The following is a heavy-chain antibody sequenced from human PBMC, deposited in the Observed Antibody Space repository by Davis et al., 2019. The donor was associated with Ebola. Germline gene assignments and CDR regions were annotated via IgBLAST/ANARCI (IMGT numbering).Heavy chain of an antibody. CDR3: TRWATDYNTIGDY. V-gene: IGHV3-73*01. J-gene: IGHJ4*02. D-gene: IGHD4-11*01. CDR2: VRTKSSNYAT. Sequence: GESLKISCAASGFTFSGSAIHWVRQASGKGLEWIGRVRTKSSNYATAYAASVRGRCTISSDESKSTAYLEMNSLKTEDTAVYYCTRWATDYNTIGDYWGQGTLVTVSS. CDR1: GFTFSGSA.